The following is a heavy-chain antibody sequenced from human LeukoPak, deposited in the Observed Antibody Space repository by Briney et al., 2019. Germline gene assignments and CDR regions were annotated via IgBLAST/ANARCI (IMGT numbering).Heavy chain of an antibody. J-gene: IGHJ4*02. D-gene: IGHD3-10*01. CDR2: ISGSDGST. CDR1: GFTFSSYA. V-gene: IGHV3-23*01. CDR3: AKGTSGSYYNAYYFDY. Sequence: GGSPRLSCAASGFTFSSYAMSWVRQAPGKGLEWVSAISGSDGSTYYADSVKGRFTISRDNSKNTLYLQMNSLRAEDTAVYYCAKGTSGSYYNAYYFDYWGQGTLVTVSS.